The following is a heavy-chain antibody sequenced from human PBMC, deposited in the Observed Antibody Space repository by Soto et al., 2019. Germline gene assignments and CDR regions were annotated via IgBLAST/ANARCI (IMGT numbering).Heavy chain of an antibody. V-gene: IGHV3-23*01. Sequence: EVQLLESGGGLVQPGGSLRLSCAASGFTFNNYAMSWVRQAPGKGLEWVSAISGSGGSTYYADSVKGRFTISRDNSKNTLYLQMKSLRADDTAVYYCAKEQAAGGTYFDCWGQGTLLTVSS. CDR1: GFTFNNYA. CDR2: ISGSGGST. CDR3: AKEQAAGGTYFDC. J-gene: IGHJ4*02. D-gene: IGHD6-13*01.